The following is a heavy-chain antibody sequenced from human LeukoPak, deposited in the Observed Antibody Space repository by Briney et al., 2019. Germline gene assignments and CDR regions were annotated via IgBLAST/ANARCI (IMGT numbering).Heavy chain of an antibody. J-gene: IGHJ2*01. CDR3: ARDALYYYDSSGRNWYFDL. CDR1: GYTFTSYG. CDR2: ISAYNGNT. D-gene: IGHD3-22*01. Sequence: ASVKVSCKASGYTFTSYGISWVRQAPGQGLEWMGWISAYNGNTNYAQKLQGRVTMTTDTSTSTAYMELRSLRSDDTAVYYCARDALYYYDSSGRNWYFDLWGRGTLVTVSS. V-gene: IGHV1-18*01.